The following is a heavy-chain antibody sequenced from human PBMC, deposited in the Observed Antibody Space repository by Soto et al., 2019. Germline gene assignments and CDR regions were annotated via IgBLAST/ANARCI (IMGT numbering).Heavy chain of an antibody. CDR3: TREAHYDFWSGYYTDFDY. CDR1: GFTFGDYA. D-gene: IGHD3-3*01. V-gene: IGHV3-49*03. CDR2: IRSKAYGGTT. J-gene: IGHJ4*02. Sequence: SLRLSCTASGFTFGDYAMSWFRQAPGKGLEWVGFIRSKAYGGTTEYAASVKGRFTISRDDSKSIAYLQMNSLKTGDTAVYYCTREAHYDFWSGYYTDFDYWGQGTLVTVS.